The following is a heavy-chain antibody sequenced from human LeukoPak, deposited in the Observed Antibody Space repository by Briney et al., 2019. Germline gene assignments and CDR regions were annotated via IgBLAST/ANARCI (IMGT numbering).Heavy chain of an antibody. CDR1: GYTFTSYG. V-gene: IGHV1-18*01. D-gene: IGHD6-19*01. Sequence: ASVKVSCKASGYTFTSYGISCVRQAPGQGLEWMGWISAYNGNTNYAQKLQGRVTMTTDTSTSTAYMELRSLRSDDTAVYYCARDRSSSGWSDYFDYWGQGTLVTVSS. J-gene: IGHJ4*02. CDR2: ISAYNGNT. CDR3: ARDRSSSGWSDYFDY.